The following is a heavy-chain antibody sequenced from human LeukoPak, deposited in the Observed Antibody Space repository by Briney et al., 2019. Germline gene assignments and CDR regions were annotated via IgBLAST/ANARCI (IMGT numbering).Heavy chain of an antibody. Sequence: PGGSLRLSCAASGFTFSSYSMNWVRQAPGKGLEWVSSISSSSSYIYYADSVKGRFTISRDNAKNSLYLQMNSLRAEDTAVYYCARGVDTAMDPFDYWGQGTLVTASS. V-gene: IGHV3-21*01. J-gene: IGHJ4*02. CDR3: ARGVDTAMDPFDY. CDR1: GFTFSSYS. D-gene: IGHD5-18*01. CDR2: ISSSSSYI.